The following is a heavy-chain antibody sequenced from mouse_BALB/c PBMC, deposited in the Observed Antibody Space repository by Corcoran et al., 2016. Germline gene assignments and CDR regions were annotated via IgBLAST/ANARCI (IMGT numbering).Heavy chain of an antibody. Sequence: EVQLQQSGAELVRPGALVKLSCKASGFNIKDYYMHWVKQRHEQGLEWIGWIDPENGNTIYDPKFQGKASITADTSSNTAYLQLSSLTSEDTAVYYCARSGPYYGNYFDYWGQGTTLTVSS. V-gene: IGHV14-1*02. D-gene: IGHD2-10*01. CDR1: GFNIKDYY. J-gene: IGHJ2*01. CDR3: ARSGPYYGNYFDY. CDR2: IDPENGNT.